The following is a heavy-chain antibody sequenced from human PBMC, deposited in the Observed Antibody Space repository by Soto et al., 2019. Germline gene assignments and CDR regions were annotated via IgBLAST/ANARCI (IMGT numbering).Heavy chain of an antibody. CDR3: ARVTDSNFLY. J-gene: IGHJ4*02. V-gene: IGHV1-69*13. CDR1: GGTFSSYA. D-gene: IGHD4-4*01. CDR2: IIPIFGTT. Sequence: SSVKVSCKASGGTFSSYAISWVRQAPGQGLQWMGGIIPIFGTTNYAQKFQGRVTITADESTSTVYMELSSLRSEDTAVYYCARVTDSNFLYWGQGALDTVSS.